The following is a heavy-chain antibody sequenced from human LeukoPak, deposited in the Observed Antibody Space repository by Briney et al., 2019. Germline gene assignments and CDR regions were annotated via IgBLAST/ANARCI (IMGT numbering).Heavy chain of an antibody. J-gene: IGHJ4*02. CDR3: ARQGSGLDY. CDR2: ISHDGSNK. CDR1: GFTFSNYI. D-gene: IGHD3-10*01. V-gene: IGHV3-30*03. Sequence: PGGSLRLSCAASGFTFSNYIMHWVRQAPGKGLEWVAVISHDGSNKHYADSVKGRFTISRDNSKSTLYLQMNSPRAEDTAVYYCARQGSGLDYWGQGTLVTVSS.